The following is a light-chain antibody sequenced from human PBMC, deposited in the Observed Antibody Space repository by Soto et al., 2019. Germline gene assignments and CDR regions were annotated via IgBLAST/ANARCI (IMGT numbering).Light chain of an antibody. CDR2: EVS. Sequence: VMTQTPLSLSVTPGQPASISCKSSQSLLHSDGRTYVFWYLQRPGQPPHLLIYEVSNRFSGVPDRFSGSGSVTDFSLKISRVEAEDVGVYYCLQTIQVPHTFGQGTKLEIK. V-gene: IGKV2D-29*01. CDR3: LQTIQVPHT. CDR1: QSLLHSDGRTY. J-gene: IGKJ2*01.